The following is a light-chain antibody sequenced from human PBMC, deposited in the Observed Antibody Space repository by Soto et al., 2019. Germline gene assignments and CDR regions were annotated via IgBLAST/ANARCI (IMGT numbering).Light chain of an antibody. CDR3: QQYNNWPPWT. CDR1: QSVGNNY. Sequence: DIVLTQSPGTLSLSPGKRATLSCWASQSVGNNYLAWYQQKPGQAPRLLIYHASSRATGIPDRFSGSGSGTDFTLTISRLEPEDFAVYYCQQYNNWPPWTLGQGTKVDIK. V-gene: IGKV3-20*01. J-gene: IGKJ1*01. CDR2: HAS.